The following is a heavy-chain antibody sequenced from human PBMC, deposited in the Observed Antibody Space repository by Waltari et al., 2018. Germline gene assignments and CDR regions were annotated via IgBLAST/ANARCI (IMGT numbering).Heavy chain of an antibody. CDR1: GFTFSSYS. CDR3: ARDRHYYDSSGYGY. Sequence: EVQLVASGGGLVKPGGSLRLSCAASGFTFSSYSLKWVGPAPGKGLEWVSSISSSSYIYYADSVKGRFTISRDNAKNSLYLQMNSLRAEDTAVYYCARDRHYYDSSGYGYWGQGTLVTVSS. D-gene: IGHD3-22*01. V-gene: IGHV3-21*01. CDR2: ISSSSYI. J-gene: IGHJ4*02.